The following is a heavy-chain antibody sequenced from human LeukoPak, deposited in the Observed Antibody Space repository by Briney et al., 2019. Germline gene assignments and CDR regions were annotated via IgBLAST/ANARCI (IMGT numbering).Heavy chain of an antibody. Sequence: GESLKISFQGSGYDFSSYWIGWVRQAPGKGLEWVSVIYSGGSTDYADSVKGRFTISRDNSKNTLYLQMNSLRAEDTAVYYCARGRPGYYFDYWGQGTLVTVSS. CDR2: IYSGGST. CDR3: ARGRPGYYFDY. V-gene: IGHV3-66*01. J-gene: IGHJ4*02. D-gene: IGHD1-14*01. CDR1: GYDFSSYW.